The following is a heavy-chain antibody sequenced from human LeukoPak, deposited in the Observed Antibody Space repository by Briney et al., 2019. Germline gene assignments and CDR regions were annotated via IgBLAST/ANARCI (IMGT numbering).Heavy chain of an antibody. CDR2: VFFEGNT. Sequence: SETLSLTCTVSGVSMRGAYWSWIRQPPGKGLEWIGYVFFEGNTRYNPSLTSRLTISADTSRSQFSLKLNSVTAADTAVYYCARLGPHLDFWGQGALVTVSS. CDR1: GVSMRGAY. V-gene: IGHV4-59*08. D-gene: IGHD3-16*01. J-gene: IGHJ4*02. CDR3: ARLGPHLDF.